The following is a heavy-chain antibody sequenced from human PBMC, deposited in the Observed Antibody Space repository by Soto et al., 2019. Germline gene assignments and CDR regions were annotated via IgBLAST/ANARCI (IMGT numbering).Heavy chain of an antibody. V-gene: IGHV3-74*01. J-gene: IGHJ6*02. CDR3: ASVYVYYYGMDV. CDR2: INSDGSST. D-gene: IGHD3-16*01. Sequence: GVLRLSCAASGFTFSSYWMHWVRQAPGKGLVWVSRINSDGSSTSYADSVKGRFTISRDNAKNTLYLQMNSLRAEDTAVYHCASVYVYYYGMDVWGQGTTVTVSS. CDR1: GFTFSSYW.